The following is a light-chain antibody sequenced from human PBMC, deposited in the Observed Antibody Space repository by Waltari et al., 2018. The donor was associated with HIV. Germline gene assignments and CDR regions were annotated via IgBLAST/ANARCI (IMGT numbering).Light chain of an antibody. V-gene: IGLV1-47*01. J-gene: IGLJ1*01. Sequence: QSVLTQPPSASGTPGQRVTISCSGSSSNVGLNYVYWYRHLPGTAPKLLIYRNNQRPSGVPDRFSASKSGTSASLAISVLRSEDEADYYCAAWDDSLSVLYVFGTGTKVTVL. CDR1: SSNVGLNY. CDR3: AAWDDSLSVLYV. CDR2: RNN.